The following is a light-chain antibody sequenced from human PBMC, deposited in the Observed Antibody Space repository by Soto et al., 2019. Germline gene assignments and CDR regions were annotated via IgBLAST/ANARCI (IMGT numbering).Light chain of an antibody. CDR1: SFNIGSNS. CDR2: SDN. V-gene: IGLV1-44*01. CDR3: AAWDDSLNGLV. J-gene: IGLJ2*01. Sequence: QSVLTQPPSASGTPGQRVTISCSGSSFNIGSNSVNWYQQLPGTAPKLLIYSDNQRPAGVPDRFSGSKSGTSVSLTASGLQSEDEADYYCAAWDDSLNGLVFGGGTKLTVL.